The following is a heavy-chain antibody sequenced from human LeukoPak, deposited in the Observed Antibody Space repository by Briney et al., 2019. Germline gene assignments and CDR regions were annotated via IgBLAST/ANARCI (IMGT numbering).Heavy chain of an antibody. J-gene: IGHJ4*03. Sequence: GWSLRLSCAASGFTFSSHWMTWLRQAPGKGREWVANIKQDGNEINYVDSVKGRFTISSDNAKTSLYLQMNSLRAEDTALYYCAREIVRRGSGTDNKSYFDSWGQGTLVTVSS. CDR2: IKQDGNEI. D-gene: IGHD3-10*01. V-gene: IGHV3-7*01. CDR1: GFTFSSHW. CDR3: AREIVRRGSGTDNKSYFDS.